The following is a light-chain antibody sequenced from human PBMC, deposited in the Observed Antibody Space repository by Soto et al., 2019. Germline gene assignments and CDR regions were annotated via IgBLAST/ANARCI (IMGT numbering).Light chain of an antibody. J-gene: IGKJ5*01. Sequence: PLTQSPSFLSASVGDRVTITCRASQDVSDYLAWYQHAPGKAPSLLIYAAYTLQSGVPSRFSGSGSGTEFSLTITSLQPEDFANYYCQYLNGAPTITFGQGTRLEIK. CDR3: QYLNGAPTIT. V-gene: IGKV1-9*01. CDR1: QDVSDY. CDR2: AAY.